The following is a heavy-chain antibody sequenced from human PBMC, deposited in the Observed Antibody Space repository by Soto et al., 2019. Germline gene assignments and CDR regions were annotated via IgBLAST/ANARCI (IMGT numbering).Heavy chain of an antibody. V-gene: IGHV3-30-3*01. CDR3: AREQEPRLSGSSLYYYYCGMDV. J-gene: IGHJ6*02. D-gene: IGHD3-10*01. CDR2: ISYDGSNK. CDR1: GFTFSSYA. Sequence: GGSLRLSCAASGFTFSSYAMHWVRQAPGKGLEWVAVISYDGSNKYYADSVKGRFTISRDNSKNTLYLQMNSLRAEDTAVYYCAREQEPRLSGSSLYYYYCGMDVWGQGTTVTVSS.